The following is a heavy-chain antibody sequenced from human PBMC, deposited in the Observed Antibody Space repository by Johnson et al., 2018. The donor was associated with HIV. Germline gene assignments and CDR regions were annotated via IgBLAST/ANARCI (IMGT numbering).Heavy chain of an antibody. CDR1: GFTFSSYA. CDR3: AKQWGVRANGDQENDAFDI. Sequence: VQLVESGGGLVQPGGSLRLSCAASGFTFSSYAMSWVRQAPGKGLEWVSAISGSGGSTYYADSVKGRFTISRDNSKNTLYLQMNSLRGEDTAVYYCAKQWGVRANGDQENDAFDIWGQGTMVTVSS. J-gene: IGHJ3*02. D-gene: IGHD4-17*01. V-gene: IGHV3-23*04. CDR2: ISGSGGST.